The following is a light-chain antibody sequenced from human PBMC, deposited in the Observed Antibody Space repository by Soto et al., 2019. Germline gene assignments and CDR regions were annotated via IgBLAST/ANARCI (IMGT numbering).Light chain of an antibody. CDR2: KAS. CDR1: QSISSW. CDR3: QQYNSYSAWT. Sequence: DIQMTQSPSTLSASVGDRVTITCRASQSISSWLAWYQQKPGKAPKLLIYKASSLESGAPSRFSGSGSGTEFTLTISSLQPDDFATYYCQQYNSYSAWTFGQGT. V-gene: IGKV1-5*03. J-gene: IGKJ1*01.